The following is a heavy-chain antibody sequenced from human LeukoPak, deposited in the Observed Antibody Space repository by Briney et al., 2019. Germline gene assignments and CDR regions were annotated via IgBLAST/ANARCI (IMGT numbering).Heavy chain of an antibody. D-gene: IGHD6-19*01. V-gene: IGHV3-23*01. CDR3: AKATSGWSSYYYYYYMDV. CDR1: GFTFSSYA. Sequence: GGSLRLSCAASGFTFSSYAMSWVRQAPGKGLEWVSAISSSGGSTYYADSVKGRFTISRDNSKNTLYLQMNSLRAEDTAVYYCAKATSGWSSYYYYYYMDVWGKGTTVTVSS. J-gene: IGHJ6*03. CDR2: ISSSGGST.